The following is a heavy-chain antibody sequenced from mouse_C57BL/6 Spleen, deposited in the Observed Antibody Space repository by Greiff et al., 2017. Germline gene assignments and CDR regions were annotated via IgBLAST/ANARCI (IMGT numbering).Heavy chain of an antibody. CDR1: GYAFTNYL. D-gene: IGHD2-3*01. CDR2: INPGSGGT. J-gene: IGHJ3*01. CDR3: ARDGGDGYLAWFAY. V-gene: IGHV1-54*01. Sequence: VQLQQSGAELVRPGTSVKVSCKASGYAFTNYLIEWVKQRPGQGLEWIGVINPGSGGTNYNEKFKGKATLTADKSSSTAYMQLSSLTSEDSAVYFCARDGGDGYLAWFAYWGQGTLVTVSA.